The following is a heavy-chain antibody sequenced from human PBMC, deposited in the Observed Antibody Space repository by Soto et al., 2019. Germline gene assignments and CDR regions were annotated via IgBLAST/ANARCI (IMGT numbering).Heavy chain of an antibody. J-gene: IGHJ3*01. D-gene: IGHD3-16*01. V-gene: IGHV3-53*02. Sequence: EVQLVETGGGLIQPGGSLRLSCAASGFTVDDYYMSWVRQSPGKGLEWVSLVYTAGGTYYADSVEGRSTVSGDNSKKTLRIQMNTLRADATAVYYCERDRGGSGVRYVNAAFDVWGQGTMVTVTS. CDR1: GFTVDDYY. CDR2: VYTAGGT. CDR3: ERDRGGSGVRYVNAAFDV.